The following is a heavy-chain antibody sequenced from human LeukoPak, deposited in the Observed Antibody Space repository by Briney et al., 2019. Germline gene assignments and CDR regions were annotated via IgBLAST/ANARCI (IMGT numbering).Heavy chain of an antibody. CDR1: GFTFSSYA. CDR3: AKGSSGGRPYYFDY. J-gene: IGHJ4*02. Sequence: GGSLRLSCAASGFTFSSYAMSWVRQAPGKGLEWVSAISGSGDSTYYGDSVKGRFTISRDNSKNTLYLQMDSLRAEDTAIYYCAKGSSGGRPYYFDYWGQGTLVTVSS. D-gene: IGHD3-22*01. CDR2: ISGSGDST. V-gene: IGHV3-23*01.